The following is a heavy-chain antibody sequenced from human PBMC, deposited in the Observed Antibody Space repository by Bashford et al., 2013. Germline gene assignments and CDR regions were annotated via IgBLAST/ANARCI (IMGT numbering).Heavy chain of an antibody. CDR3: ARLPGDDAFDG. Sequence: SETLSLTCTVSGGSISSYYWSWIRQPPGKGLEWIGYIYYSGSTNYNPSLKSRVTISVDTPKNQFSLRLSAVTAADTGIYYCARLPGDDAFDGLGPRDNGHRL. J-gene: IGHJ3*01. D-gene: IGHD3-10*01. V-gene: IGHV4-59*08. CDR1: GGSISSYY. CDR2: IYYSGST.